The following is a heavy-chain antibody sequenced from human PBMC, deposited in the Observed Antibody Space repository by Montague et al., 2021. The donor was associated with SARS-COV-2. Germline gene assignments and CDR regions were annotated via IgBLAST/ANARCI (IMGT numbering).Heavy chain of an antibody. J-gene: IGHJ5*02. Sequence: SLRLSCAASGFTFDDYAMHWVRQAPGKGLEWVSGISWNSGSIGYADSXKGRFTISRDNAKNSLYLQMNSLRAEDTALYYCAKEASGYPRTSYSSNNWFDPWGQGTLVTVSS. CDR1: GFTFDDYA. CDR3: AKEASGYPRTSYSSNNWFDP. V-gene: IGHV3-9*01. CDR2: ISWNSGSI. D-gene: IGHD2-2*01.